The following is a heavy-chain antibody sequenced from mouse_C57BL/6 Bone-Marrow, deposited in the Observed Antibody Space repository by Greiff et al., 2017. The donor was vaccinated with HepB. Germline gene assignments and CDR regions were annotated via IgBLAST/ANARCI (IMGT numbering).Heavy chain of an antibody. CDR3: ARAGGSSPWFAY. V-gene: IGHV3-6*01. CDR1: GYSITSGYY. Sequence: EVKLVESGPGLVKPSQSLSLTCSVTGYSITSGYYWNWIRQFPGNKLEWMGYISYDGSNNYNPSLKNRISITRDTSKNQFFLKLNSVTTEDTATYYCARAGGSSPWFAYWGQGTLVTVSA. CDR2: ISYDGSN. J-gene: IGHJ3*01. D-gene: IGHD1-1*01.